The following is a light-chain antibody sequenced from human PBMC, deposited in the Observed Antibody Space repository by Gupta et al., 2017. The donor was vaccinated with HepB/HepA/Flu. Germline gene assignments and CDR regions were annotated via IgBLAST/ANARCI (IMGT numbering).Light chain of an antibody. CDR2: AAS. CDR1: QNIGSY. V-gene: IGKV1-39*01. CDR3: QQTYMIPFT. Sequence: DIQMIQSSSFPISSVGDRVTITCRASQNIGSYLNWYPLKPGNAPKLLIYAASNLQSGVASKFSGSGSATDFTLTISRLQAEDFASYSCQQTYMIPFTFGPGTKVKIK. J-gene: IGKJ3*01.